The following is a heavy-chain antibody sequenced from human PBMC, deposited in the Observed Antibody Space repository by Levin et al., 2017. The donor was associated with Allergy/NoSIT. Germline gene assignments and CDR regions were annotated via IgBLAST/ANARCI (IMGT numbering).Heavy chain of an antibody. D-gene: IGHD6-13*01. J-gene: IGHJ4*02. V-gene: IGHV3-15*01. Sequence: GESLKISCAASGFTFSNAWMSWVRQAPGKGLEWVGRIKSKTDGGTTDYAAPVKGRFTISRDDSKNTLYLQMNSLKTEDTAVYYCTTARVHIAAAGYNYFDYWGQGTLVTVSS. CDR2: IKSKTDGGTT. CDR3: TTARVHIAAAGYNYFDY. CDR1: GFTFSNAW.